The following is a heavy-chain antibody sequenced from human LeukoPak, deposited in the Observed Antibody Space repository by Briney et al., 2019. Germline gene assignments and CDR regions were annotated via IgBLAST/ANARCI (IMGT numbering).Heavy chain of an antibody. J-gene: IGHJ4*02. CDR2: ISGSGGET. V-gene: IGHV3-23*01. Sequence: GGSLRLSCAASGFTFSSYVMSWVRQAPGKGLEWVSGISGSGGETYYADSVKGRLTISRDNSRNTLYLQMNSLRAEDTAVYYCAKGRMGQWLIDNFDYWGQGTLVTVSS. CDR1: GFTFSSYV. CDR3: AKGRMGQWLIDNFDY. D-gene: IGHD6-19*01.